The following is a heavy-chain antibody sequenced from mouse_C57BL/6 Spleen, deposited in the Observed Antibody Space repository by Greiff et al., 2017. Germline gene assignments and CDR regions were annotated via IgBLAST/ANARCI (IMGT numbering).Heavy chain of an antibody. CDR1: GYSITSGYY. D-gene: IGHD1-1*01. V-gene: IGHV3-6*01. CDR3: AVSSLRAMDY. J-gene: IGHJ4*01. Sequence: EVQLVESGPGLVKPSQSLSLTCSVTGYSITSGYYWNWIRQFPGNKLEWMGYISYDGSNNYNPSLKNRISITRDTSKNQFFLKLNSVTTEDTATYYCAVSSLRAMDYWGQGTSVTVSS. CDR2: ISYDGSN.